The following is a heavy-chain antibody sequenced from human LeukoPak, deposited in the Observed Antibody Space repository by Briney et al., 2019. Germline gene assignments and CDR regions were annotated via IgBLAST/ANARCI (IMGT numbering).Heavy chain of an antibody. J-gene: IGHJ4*02. D-gene: IGHD2-15*01. Sequence: PGGSLRLSCATSGFTFSSFGMHWVRQAPGKGLEWVAFVHYDESAHYYADSVRGRFTISRDNSKNTLWLQVNSLRLEDTAVYYCAKDWRVSGRGHGYLDHWGQGIQVTVSS. CDR1: GFTFSSFG. CDR2: VHYDESAH. V-gene: IGHV3-30*02. CDR3: AKDWRVSGRGHGYLDH.